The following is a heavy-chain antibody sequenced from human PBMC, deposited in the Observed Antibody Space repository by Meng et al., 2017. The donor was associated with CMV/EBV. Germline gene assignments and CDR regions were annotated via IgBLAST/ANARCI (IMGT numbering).Heavy chain of an antibody. CDR1: GGSFSGYY. CDR2: INHSGRT. Sequence: SETLSLTCAVYGGSFSGYYWSWIRQPPGKGLEWIGEINHSGRTNYNPSLKSRVTISVDTSKNQFSLKLSSVTAADTAVYYCARRNGVPRVFWSYYGMDVWGQGTTVTVS. D-gene: IGHD3-3*01. J-gene: IGHJ6*02. CDR3: ARRNGVPRVFWSYYGMDV. V-gene: IGHV4-34*01.